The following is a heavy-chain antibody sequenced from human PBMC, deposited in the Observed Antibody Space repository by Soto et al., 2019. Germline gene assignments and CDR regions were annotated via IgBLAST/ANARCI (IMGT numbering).Heavy chain of an antibody. CDR3: ARAPPPRVAAADFAY. J-gene: IGHJ4*02. CDR1: GYTFTAFY. V-gene: IGHV1-2*02. CDR2: INPNSGST. Sequence: QVLLVQSESEMKKPGASVMVSCKSSGYTFTAFYIHWVRQAPGQGLEWMGWINPNSGSTKYAPMFQGRVTMTRDTSINTTYLEVTSLRSDDSAIYFCARAPPPRVAAADFAYWGQGTLLTVSS. D-gene: IGHD2-15*01.